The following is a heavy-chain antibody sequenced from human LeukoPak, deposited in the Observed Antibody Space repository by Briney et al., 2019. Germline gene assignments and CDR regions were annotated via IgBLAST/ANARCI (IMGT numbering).Heavy chain of an antibody. CDR2: INPNSGGT. D-gene: IGHD2-2*02. Sequence: ASVKVSCKASGYTFTVYYMQWVRQAPGQGLECMGGINPNSGGTNYAQKFQGRVTMTRDTSSSTAYMELSRLRSDDTAVYHRARGVRDCSSTSCYILKGLWYWGQGTPVTVSS. J-gene: IGHJ4*02. V-gene: IGHV1-2*02. CDR1: GYTFTVYY. CDR3: ARGVRDCSSTSCYILKGLWY.